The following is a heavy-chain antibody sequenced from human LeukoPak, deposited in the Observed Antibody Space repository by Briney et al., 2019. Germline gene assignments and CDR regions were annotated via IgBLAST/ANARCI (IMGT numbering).Heavy chain of an antibody. Sequence: ASVKVSCKASGGTFSSYAISWVRQAPGQGLEWMGRIIPILGIANYAQKFQGRVTITADKSTSTAYMELSSLRSEDTAVYYCARFDHILPHLDYYYGMDVWGQGTTVTVSS. J-gene: IGHJ6*02. CDR1: GGTFSSYA. CDR2: IIPILGIA. CDR3: ARFDHILPHLDYYYGMDV. V-gene: IGHV1-69*04. D-gene: IGHD3-9*01.